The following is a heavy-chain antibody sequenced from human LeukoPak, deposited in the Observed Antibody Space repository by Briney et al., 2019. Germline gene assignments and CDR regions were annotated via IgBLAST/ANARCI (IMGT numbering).Heavy chain of an antibody. CDR3: ARDRNGFDI. CDR2: IGIDSGNT. Sequence: GGSLRLSCAASGFTFSDYSMNWVRQAPGKGLEWISYIGIDSGNTNYADSVKGRFTISRDNAKNSLYLQMNSLRAEDTAVYYCARDRNGFDIWGQGTMVTVSS. V-gene: IGHV3-48*04. CDR1: GFTFSDYS. J-gene: IGHJ3*02.